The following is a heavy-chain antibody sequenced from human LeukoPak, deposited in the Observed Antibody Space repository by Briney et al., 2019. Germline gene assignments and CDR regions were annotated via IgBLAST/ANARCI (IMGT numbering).Heavy chain of an antibody. Sequence: ASVKVSCKASGYTFSSYYIHWVRQAPGQGLEWMGIINPDGGSTSYAQKFQGRVTMTRDTSSSTVYMELSSLRSEDTAVYYCARWGASDYWGQGTLVTVSS. V-gene: IGHV1-46*01. CDR3: ARWGASDY. CDR2: INPDGGST. CDR1: GYTFSSYY. J-gene: IGHJ4*02. D-gene: IGHD3-16*01.